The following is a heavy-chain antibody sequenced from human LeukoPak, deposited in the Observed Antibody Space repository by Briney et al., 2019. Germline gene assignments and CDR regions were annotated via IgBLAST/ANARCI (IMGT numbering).Heavy chain of an antibody. V-gene: IGHV3-7*01. CDR2: IKQDGSEK. D-gene: IGHD6-13*01. CDR3: ARGGAAAGTEVYFDY. J-gene: IGHJ4*02. Sequence: PGGSLRLSCAASGFTFSSYWMSWVRQAPGKGLEWVANIKQDGSEKYYVDSVKGRFTISRDNAKNSLYLQMNSLSAEDTAVYYCARGGAAAGTEVYFDYWGQGTLVTVSS. CDR1: GFTFSSYW.